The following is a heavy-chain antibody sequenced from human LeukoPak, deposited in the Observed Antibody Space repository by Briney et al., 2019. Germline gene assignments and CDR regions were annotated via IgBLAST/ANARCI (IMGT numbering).Heavy chain of an antibody. CDR2: IWYDGSNK. D-gene: IGHD4-23*01. V-gene: IGHV3-33*01. CDR1: GFTFSSYG. CDR3: ARDLQPLSQTTTVVDY. J-gene: IGHJ4*02. Sequence: GGSLRLSCAASGFTFSSYGMHWVRQAPGKGLEWVAVIWYDGSNKCYADSVKGRFTISRDNSKNTLYLQMNSLRAEDTAVYYCARDLQPLSQTTTVVDYWGQGTLVTVSS.